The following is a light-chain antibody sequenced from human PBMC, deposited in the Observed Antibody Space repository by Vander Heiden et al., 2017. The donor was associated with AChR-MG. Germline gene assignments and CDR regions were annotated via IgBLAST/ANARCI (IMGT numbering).Light chain of an antibody. Sequence: QSALTQPPSASGSPGQSVTISCAGSNSDIGGYASVSWYQQHPGKAPKLLIFEVNKRPSGVPDRFSGSKSDNTASLTVSGLQAEDEADYYCSSYAGNKDVVFGGGTRLTVL. CDR1: NSDIGGYAS. CDR2: EVN. CDR3: SSYAGNKDVV. J-gene: IGLJ2*01. V-gene: IGLV2-8*01.